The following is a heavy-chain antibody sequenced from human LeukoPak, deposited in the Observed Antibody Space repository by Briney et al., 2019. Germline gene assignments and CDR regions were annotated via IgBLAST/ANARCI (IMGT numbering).Heavy chain of an antibody. V-gene: IGHV3-21*04. Sequence: PGGSLRLSCAASGFTFSSYSMNWVRQAPGKGLEWVSSISSSSSYIYYADSVKGRFTISRDNSKNTLYLQMNSLRAEDTAVYYCAKEFITGTNFDYWGQGTLVTVSS. J-gene: IGHJ4*02. CDR1: GFTFSSYS. D-gene: IGHD1-7*01. CDR2: ISSSSSYI. CDR3: AKEFITGTNFDY.